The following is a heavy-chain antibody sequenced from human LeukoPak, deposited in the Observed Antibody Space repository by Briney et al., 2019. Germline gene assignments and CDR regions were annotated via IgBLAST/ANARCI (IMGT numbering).Heavy chain of an antibody. V-gene: IGHV3-21*01. CDR1: GFTFSTHG. D-gene: IGHD3-9*01. CDR3: ARVAGYYDILTGYSYYYYMDV. J-gene: IGHJ6*03. Sequence: GGSLRLSCVGSGFTFSTHGMNWVRQAPGKGLEWVSGISGSGANTYQAVSVKGRFTISRDNAKNSLYLQMNSLRAEDTAVYYCARVAGYYDILTGYSYYYYMDVWGKGTTVTVSS. CDR2: ISGSGANT.